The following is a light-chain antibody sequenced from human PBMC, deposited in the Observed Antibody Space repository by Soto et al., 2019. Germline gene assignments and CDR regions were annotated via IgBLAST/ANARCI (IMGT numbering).Light chain of an antibody. CDR2: GAS. CDR1: QSVSSN. CDR3: QQYNNWHRT. J-gene: IGKJ1*01. V-gene: IGKV3-15*01. Sequence: EIVMTQSPATLSVSPGERATLSCRASQSVSSNLAWYQQKPGQAPRLLIYGASTRATGIPARFSGSRSGTEFPLTLSSLQSEDFAVYYRQQYNNWHRTFGQGTKVEIK.